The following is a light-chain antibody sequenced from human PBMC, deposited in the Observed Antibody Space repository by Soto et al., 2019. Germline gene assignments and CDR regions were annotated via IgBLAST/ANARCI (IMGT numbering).Light chain of an antibody. V-gene: IGKV3-15*01. CDR3: QQYNNWPLT. CDR2: GAS. Sequence: EIVLTHSPATLSVSPWERATLXSRASQSVSSNLAWYQQKPGQAPRLLIYGASTRPTGIPARFSGSGSGTEFTLTISSLQSEDFAVYYCQQYNNWPLTFGGGTKVDI. CDR1: QSVSSN. J-gene: IGKJ4*01.